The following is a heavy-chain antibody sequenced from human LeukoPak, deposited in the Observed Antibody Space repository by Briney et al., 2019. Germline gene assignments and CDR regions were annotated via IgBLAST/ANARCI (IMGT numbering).Heavy chain of an antibody. CDR1: GFTFTNFA. CDR2: IIPMFGTP. V-gene: IGHV1-69*01. J-gene: IGHJ4*02. Sequence: GGSLRLSCAASGFTFTNFAMHWVRQAPGKGLEWMGGIIPMFGTPKYAQKFQGRVTITADESTNTAYMELSSPISEDTAVYYCARNYCGSTSCYGGAFDIWGQGTLVTVSS. D-gene: IGHD2-2*01. CDR3: ARNYCGSTSCYGGAFDI.